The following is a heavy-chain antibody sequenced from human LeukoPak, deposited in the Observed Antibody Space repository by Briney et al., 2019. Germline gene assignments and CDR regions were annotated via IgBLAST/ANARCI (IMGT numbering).Heavy chain of an antibody. CDR2: ISHAGRTK. V-gene: IGHV3-30*04. CDR1: GFNFDNFA. CDR3: ARPSPPGDGYNPPDH. Sequence: GGSLRLSCIVSGFNFDNFAMHWVRQPLGKGLEWVAVISHAGRTKYYADSMKGRITISRDNSKNTLFLQMNNLRSEDTAVYFCARPSPPGDGYNPPDHWGQGTLVTVSS. D-gene: IGHD5-24*01. J-gene: IGHJ4*02.